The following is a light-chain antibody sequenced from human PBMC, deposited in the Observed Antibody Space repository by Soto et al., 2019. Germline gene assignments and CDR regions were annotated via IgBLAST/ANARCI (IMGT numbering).Light chain of an antibody. CDR2: GAS. CDR3: QQCGSSST. V-gene: IGKV3-20*01. Sequence: EIILTHSPATPSLSRGERPTLYWRASQTFSNSFLSWFQQIPGQAPRLLIYGASMRATGIPDRFSGSGSGTDFTLTISRLEPEDFAVYYCQQCGSSSTFGQGTRLEI. CDR1: QTFSNSF. J-gene: IGKJ5*01.